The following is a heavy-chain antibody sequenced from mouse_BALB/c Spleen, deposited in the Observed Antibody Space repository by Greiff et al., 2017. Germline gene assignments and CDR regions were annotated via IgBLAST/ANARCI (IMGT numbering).Heavy chain of an antibody. V-gene: IGHV1-7*01. Sequence: VQLQQSGAELAKPGASVKMSCKASGYTFTSYWMHWVKQRPGQGLEWIGYINPSTGYTEYNQKFKDKATLTADKSSSTAYMQLSSLTSEDSAVYYCARESTTARFDYWGQGTTLTVSS. CDR3: ARESTTARFDY. J-gene: IGHJ2*01. D-gene: IGHD1-2*01. CDR1: GYTFTSYW. CDR2: INPSTGYT.